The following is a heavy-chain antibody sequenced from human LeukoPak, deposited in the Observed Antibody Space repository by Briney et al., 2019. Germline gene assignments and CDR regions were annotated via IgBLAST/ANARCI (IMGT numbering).Heavy chain of an antibody. J-gene: IGHJ4*02. Sequence: KPSETLSLTCTVSGGSISSYYWSWIRQPPGKGLEWIGCIYYSGSTNYNPSLKSRVTISVDTSKNQFSLKLSSVTAADTAIYYCAGGRWSGWYFNYWGQGTLVTVSS. CDR1: GGSISSYY. CDR2: IYYSGST. V-gene: IGHV4-59*01. CDR3: AGGRWSGWYFNY. D-gene: IGHD6-19*01.